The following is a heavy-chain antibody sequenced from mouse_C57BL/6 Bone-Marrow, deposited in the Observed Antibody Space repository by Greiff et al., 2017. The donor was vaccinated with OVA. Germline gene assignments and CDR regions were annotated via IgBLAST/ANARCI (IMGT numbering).Heavy chain of an antibody. CDR3: ARLGWLSAMDY. J-gene: IGHJ4*01. Sequence: EVKLMESGGGLVQPGGSLKLSCAASGFTFSDYYMYWVRQTPEKRLEWVAYISNGGGSTYYPDTVKGRFTISRDNAKNTLYLQMSRLKSEDTAMYYCARLGWLSAMDYGGQGTSVTVSS. D-gene: IGHD2-3*01. V-gene: IGHV5-12*01. CDR1: GFTFSDYY. CDR2: ISNGGGST.